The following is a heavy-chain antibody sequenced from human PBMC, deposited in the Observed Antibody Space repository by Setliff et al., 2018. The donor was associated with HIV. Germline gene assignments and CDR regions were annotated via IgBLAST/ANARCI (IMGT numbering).Heavy chain of an antibody. V-gene: IGHV4-59*08. Sequence: SETLSLTCTVSCGSISSYYWNWIRQPPGKGLEWIGYIYYSGSTNYKPSLKSRVTISVDMSKNQFSLRLSSVTAADTAVYYCARRWGEAFDYWGQGTLVTVSS. D-gene: IGHD1-26*01. CDR1: CGSISSYY. CDR2: IYYSGST. J-gene: IGHJ4*02. CDR3: ARRWGEAFDY.